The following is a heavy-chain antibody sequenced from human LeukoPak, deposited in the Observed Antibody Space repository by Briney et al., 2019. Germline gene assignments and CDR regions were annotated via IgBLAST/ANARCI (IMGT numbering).Heavy chain of an antibody. CDR3: ARRGRYFDWLSFLGYHDAFDI. V-gene: IGHV3-53*01. CDR1: GFTVSSNS. CDR2: IYSDNT. D-gene: IGHD3-9*01. J-gene: IGHJ3*02. Sequence: PGGSLRLSCTVSGFTVSSNSMSWVRQAPGKGLEWVSFIYSDNTHYSDSVKGRFTISRDNSKNTLYLQMNSLRAEDTAVYYCARRGRYFDWLSFLGYHDAFDIWGQGTMVTVSS.